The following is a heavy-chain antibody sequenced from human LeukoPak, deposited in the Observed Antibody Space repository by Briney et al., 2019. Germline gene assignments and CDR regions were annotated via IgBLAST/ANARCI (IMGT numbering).Heavy chain of an antibody. CDR3: ARRSSSWFPFDY. CDR2: IYHSGST. D-gene: IGHD6-13*01. V-gene: IGHV4-38-2*01. CDR1: GYSISSGYY. J-gene: IGHJ4*02. Sequence: KASETLSLTCAVSGYSISSGYYWGWIRQPPGKGLEWIGSIYHSGSTYYNPSLKSRVTISVDTSKNQFSPKLSSVTAADTAVYYCARRSSSWFPFDYWGQGTLVTVSS.